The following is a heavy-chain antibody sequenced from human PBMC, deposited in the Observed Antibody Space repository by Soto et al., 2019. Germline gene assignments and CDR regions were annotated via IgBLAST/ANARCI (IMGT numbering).Heavy chain of an antibody. V-gene: IGHV3-21*01. D-gene: IGHD6-13*01. CDR2: ISSSSNYI. CDR3: ARDPAAGAAAGIGWFDP. J-gene: IGHJ5*02. CDR1: GFTFSSYS. Sequence: PGGSLRLSCAASGFTFSSYSMNWVRQAPGKGLEWVSSISSSSNYIYYADSVKGRFTISRDNAKNSLYLQMNSLRAEDTAVYYCARDPAAGAAAGIGWFDPWGQGTLVTVS.